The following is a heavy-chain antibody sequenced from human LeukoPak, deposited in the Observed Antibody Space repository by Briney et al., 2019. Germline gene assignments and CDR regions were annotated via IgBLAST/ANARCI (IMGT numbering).Heavy chain of an antibody. CDR3: ARDLLGAAAGTSDY. J-gene: IGHJ4*02. CDR1: GGTFSSYT. D-gene: IGHD6-13*01. Sequence: SVKVSCKASGGTFSSYTISWVRQAPGQGLEWMGGIIPIFGTANYAQKFQGRVTIIADESTSTAYMELSSLRSDGTAVYYCARDLLGAAAGTSDYWGQGTLVTVSS. V-gene: IGHV1-69*13. CDR2: IIPIFGTA.